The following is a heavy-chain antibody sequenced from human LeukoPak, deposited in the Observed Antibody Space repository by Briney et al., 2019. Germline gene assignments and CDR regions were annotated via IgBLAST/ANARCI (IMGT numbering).Heavy chain of an antibody. D-gene: IGHD4-23*01. CDR1: GFTVSSNY. CDR2: IYSGGST. CDR3: ARDTRVVTGAFDI. V-gene: IGHV3-53*01. Sequence: GGSLRLFCAASGFTVSSNYMSWVRQAPGKGLEWVSVIYSGGSTYYADSVKGRFTISRDNSKNTLYLQMNSLRAEDTAVYYCARDTRVVTGAFDIWGQGTMVTVSS. J-gene: IGHJ3*02.